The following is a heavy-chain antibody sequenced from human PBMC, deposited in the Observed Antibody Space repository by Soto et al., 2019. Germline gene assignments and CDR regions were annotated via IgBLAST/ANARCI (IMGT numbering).Heavy chain of an antibody. CDR2: IYYSGST. Sequence: SGTLSLTCTVSGGAISSSSYYWCWILQPPGKGLEWIGSIYYSGSTYYNPSLKSRVTISVDTSKNQFSLKLSSVTAADTAVYYCARPLGDDSSVYYFDYWGQGTLFTVSS. D-gene: IGHD3-22*01. CDR3: ARPLGDDSSVYYFDY. J-gene: IGHJ4*02. V-gene: IGHV4-39*01. CDR1: GGAISSSSYY.